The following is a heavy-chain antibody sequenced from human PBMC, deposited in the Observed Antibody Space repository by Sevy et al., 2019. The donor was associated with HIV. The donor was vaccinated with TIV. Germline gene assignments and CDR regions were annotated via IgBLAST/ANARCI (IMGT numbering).Heavy chain of an antibody. Sequence: ASVKVSCKASGGTFSSYAISWVQQAPGQGLEWMGGIIPIFGTANYAQKFQGRVTITADESTSTAYMELSSLRSEDTAVYYCARGNHCSGGSCQLRPFDYWGQGTLVTVSS. CDR1: GGTFSSYA. V-gene: IGHV1-69*13. D-gene: IGHD2-15*01. J-gene: IGHJ4*02. CDR3: ARGNHCSGGSCQLRPFDY. CDR2: IIPIFGTA.